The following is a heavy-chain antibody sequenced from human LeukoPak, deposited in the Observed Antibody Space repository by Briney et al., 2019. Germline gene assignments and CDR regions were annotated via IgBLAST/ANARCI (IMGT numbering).Heavy chain of an antibody. J-gene: IGHJ4*02. CDR1: GFTFSRYA. Sequence: GVALRLSCAASGFTFSRYAMSWVRQDPGKGLEWVSAISGSGGSKYYADSVKGPFTISRDNSKNTLYLQMNSLRAEDTAVYYCAKGLVYGDDYWGQGTLVTVSS. CDR3: AKGLVYGDDY. CDR2: ISGSGGSK. D-gene: IGHD4-17*01. V-gene: IGHV3-23*01.